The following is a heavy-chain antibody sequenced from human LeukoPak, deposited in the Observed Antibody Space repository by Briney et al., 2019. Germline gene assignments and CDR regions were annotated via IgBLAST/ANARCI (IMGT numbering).Heavy chain of an antibody. J-gene: IGHJ4*02. D-gene: IGHD3-10*01. CDR2: IIPIFGTA. Sequence: AASVKVSCKASGGTFSSYAISWVRQAPGQGLEWMGGIIPIFGTANYAQKFQGRVTITADESTSTAYMELSSLRSEDTAVYYCARDPKGSMVRGVITRYYFDYWGQGTLVTVSS. V-gene: IGHV1-69*13. CDR3: ARDPKGSMVRGVITRYYFDY. CDR1: GGTFSSYA.